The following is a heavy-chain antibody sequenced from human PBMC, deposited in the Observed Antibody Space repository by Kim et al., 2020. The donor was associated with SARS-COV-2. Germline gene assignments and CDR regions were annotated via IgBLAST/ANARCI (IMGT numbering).Heavy chain of an antibody. Sequence: SETLSLTCTVSGGSISSGGYYWSWIRQHPGKGLEWIGYIYYSGSTYYNPSLKSRVTISVDTSKNQFSLKLSSVTAADTAVYYCAREGRDSRSWRKGPFDCWGQGTLVTVSS. CDR2: IYYSGST. V-gene: IGHV4-31*03. CDR3: AREGRDSRSWRKGPFDC. J-gene: IGHJ4*02. D-gene: IGHD6-13*01. CDR1: GGSISSGGYY.